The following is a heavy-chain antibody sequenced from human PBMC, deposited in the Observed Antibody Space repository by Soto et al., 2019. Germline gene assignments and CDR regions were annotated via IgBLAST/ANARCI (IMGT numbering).Heavy chain of an antibody. Sequence: ASVKVSCKASGYTLTGYYMHWVRQAPGQGLEWMGWINPNSGGTNYAQKFQGRVTMTRDTSISTAYMELSRLRSDDTAVYYCARYNGYYYYGMDVWGQGTTVTVSS. V-gene: IGHV1-2*02. CDR1: GYTLTGYY. CDR2: INPNSGGT. D-gene: IGHD1-1*01. J-gene: IGHJ6*02. CDR3: ARYNGYYYYGMDV.